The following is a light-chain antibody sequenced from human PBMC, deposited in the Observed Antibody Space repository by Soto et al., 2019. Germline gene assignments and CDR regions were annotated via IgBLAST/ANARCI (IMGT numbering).Light chain of an antibody. Sequence: EIVLTQSPGTLSLSPGERATLSCRASQSVSSNYLAWYQQKPGQAPRLLIYGASNGATGIPDRFSGSGSGTDFTLTISRLEPEDFAVYYCQQYGSSGTFGQGTKVDIK. V-gene: IGKV3-20*01. CDR2: GAS. CDR3: QQYGSSGT. J-gene: IGKJ1*01. CDR1: QSVSSNY.